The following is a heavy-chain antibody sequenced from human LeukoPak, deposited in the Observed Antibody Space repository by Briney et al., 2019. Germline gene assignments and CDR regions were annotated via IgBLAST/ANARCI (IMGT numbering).Heavy chain of an antibody. J-gene: IGHJ4*02. CDR1: GFTFSSYA. CDR3: APAGIFSSFDY. D-gene: IGHD6-13*01. Sequence: QAGGSLRLSCAASGFTFSSYAMSWVRQAPGKGLEWVSAISGSGGSTYYADSVKGRFAISRDNSKNTLYLQMNSLRAEDTAVYYCAPAGIFSSFDYWGQGTLVTVSS. CDR2: ISGSGGST. V-gene: IGHV3-23*01.